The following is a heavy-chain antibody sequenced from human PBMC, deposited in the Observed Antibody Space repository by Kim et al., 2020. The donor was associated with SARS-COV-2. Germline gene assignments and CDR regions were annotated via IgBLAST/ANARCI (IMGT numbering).Heavy chain of an antibody. CDR2: ISYDGSNK. V-gene: IGHV3-30-3*01. Sequence: GGSLRLSCAASGFTFSSYAMHWVRQAPGKGLEWVAVISYDGSNKYYADSVKGRFTISRDNSKNTLYLQMNSLRAEDTAVYYCARDAMWIQLWADLDYWGQGTLVTVSS. CDR1: GFTFSSYA. CDR3: ARDAMWIQLWADLDY. D-gene: IGHD5-18*01. J-gene: IGHJ4*02.